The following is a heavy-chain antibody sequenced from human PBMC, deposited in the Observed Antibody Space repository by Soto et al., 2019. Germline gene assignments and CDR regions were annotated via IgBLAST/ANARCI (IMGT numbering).Heavy chain of an antibody. CDR2: MSSDGSSK. CDR1: GFTFSSYG. Sequence: QVQLVESGGGVVQPGRSLRLSCAASGFTFSSYGMHWVRQAPGKGLEWVAVMSSDGSSKDYGDSVKGRFTISRDNSKNTLYLQLNSLRAEDTAVYYCAKVQLGMGGYFDYWGQGTLVTVSS. V-gene: IGHV3-30*18. J-gene: IGHJ4*02. D-gene: IGHD2-2*01. CDR3: AKVQLGMGGYFDY.